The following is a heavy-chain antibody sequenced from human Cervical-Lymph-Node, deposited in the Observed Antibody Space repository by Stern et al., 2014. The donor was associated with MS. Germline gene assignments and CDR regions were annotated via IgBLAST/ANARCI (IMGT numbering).Heavy chain of an antibody. J-gene: IGHJ4*02. D-gene: IGHD5-18*01. CDR1: GVTFSSRT. V-gene: IGHV3-30*09. CDR3: ASNTYSYGYGVDD. Sequence: VQLVESGGGVVQPGRSLRLSCAASGVTFSSRTMHWVRQAPGKGLEWVAVITSDGSNEYYADSLKGRFAISRDNSQNTLFLQMTNLRPEDTAVYYCASNTYSYGYGVDDWGPGTLVTVSS. CDR2: ITSDGSNE.